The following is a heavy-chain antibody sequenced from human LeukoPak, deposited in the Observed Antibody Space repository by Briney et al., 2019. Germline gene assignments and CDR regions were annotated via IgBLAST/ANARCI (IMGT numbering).Heavy chain of an antibody. D-gene: IGHD1-26*01. CDR3: AKDQKWELLQYFDY. J-gene: IGHJ4*02. CDR1: GFTFSSYA. CDR2: ISGSGGST. V-gene: IGHV3-23*01. Sequence: GESLRLSCAASGFTFSSYAMSWVRQAPGKGLEWVSAISGSGGSTYYADSVKGRFTISRDNSKNTLYLQMNSLRAEDTAVYYCAKDQKWELLQYFDYWGQGTLVTVSS.